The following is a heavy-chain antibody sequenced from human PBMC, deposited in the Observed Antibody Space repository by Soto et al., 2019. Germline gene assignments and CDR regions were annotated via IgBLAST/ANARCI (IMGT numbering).Heavy chain of an antibody. Sequence: GGSLRLSCAASGFTFWTYAMSWVRQAPGKGLEWVSVISGTGGGTSYADSVKGRLTISRDNSKNTLYLQMNSLGVEDTAVYYCARHPPPGYYYDSSGYYGYFQHWGQGTPVTVS. V-gene: IGHV3-23*01. J-gene: IGHJ1*01. CDR2: ISGTGGGT. CDR1: GFTFWTYA. CDR3: ARHPPPGYYYDSSGYYGYFQH. D-gene: IGHD3-22*01.